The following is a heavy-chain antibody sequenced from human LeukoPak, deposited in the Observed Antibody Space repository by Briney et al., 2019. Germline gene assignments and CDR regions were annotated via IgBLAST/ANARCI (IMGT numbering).Heavy chain of an antibody. Sequence: GGSLRLSCAASGFTFSDYGMHWVRQAPGKGLEWVANINQDRGEKYYVDSVKGRFTISRDNAKNSLFLQVNSLRAEDTAVYYCAELDSSSPRNWGQGTLVTVSS. CDR3: AELDSSSPRN. V-gene: IGHV3-7*02. D-gene: IGHD6-13*01. CDR1: GFTFSDYG. CDR2: INQDRGEK. J-gene: IGHJ4*02.